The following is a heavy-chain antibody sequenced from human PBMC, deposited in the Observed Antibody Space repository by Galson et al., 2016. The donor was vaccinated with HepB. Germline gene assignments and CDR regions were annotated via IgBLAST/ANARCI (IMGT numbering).Heavy chain of an antibody. J-gene: IGHJ6*02. D-gene: IGHD2-2*01. CDR1: GGSISSYY. Sequence: SETLSLTCTVSGGSISSYYWTWIRQPPGKGWEWIGYIYYSGSTNYNPSLNSQVTITVDTSETQFSLKLRSVTAADTAVYYCARVKSVGGNYYHGMDVWGQGTTVTVSS. CDR2: IYYSGST. V-gene: IGHV4-59*01. CDR3: ARVKSVGGNYYHGMDV.